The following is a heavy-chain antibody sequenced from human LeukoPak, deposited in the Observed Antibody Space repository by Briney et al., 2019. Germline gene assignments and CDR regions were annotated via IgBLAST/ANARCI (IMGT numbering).Heavy chain of an antibody. J-gene: IGHJ4*02. V-gene: IGHV1-18*01. CDR2: ISGYNANT. CDR1: GYIFTNYG. D-gene: IGHD3-22*01. Sequence: ASVKVSCKVSGYIFTNYGISWVRQAPGQGLEWMGWISGYNANTKYAQKVQGRVTMTTDTSTSTAYMELRSLRSDDTAVYYCARGIPPRRDYDSRGYYSYYFDYWGQGTLVTVSS. CDR3: ARGIPPRRDYDSRGYYSYYFDY.